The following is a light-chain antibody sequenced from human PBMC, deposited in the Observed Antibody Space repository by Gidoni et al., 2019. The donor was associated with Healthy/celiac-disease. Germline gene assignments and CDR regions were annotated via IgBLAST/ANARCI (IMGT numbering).Light chain of an antibody. CDR3: QQYYSTPHT. CDR1: QRVLYSSNNKNY. CDR2: WAS. Sequence: DIVMTQSPDSLAVSLGERATINCKSSQRVLYSSNNKNYLAWYQQKPGQPPKLLIYWASTRESGVPDRFSGSGSGTDCTITISSLQAEDVAVYYCQQYYSTPHTFGQGTKVEIK. V-gene: IGKV4-1*01. J-gene: IGKJ1*01.